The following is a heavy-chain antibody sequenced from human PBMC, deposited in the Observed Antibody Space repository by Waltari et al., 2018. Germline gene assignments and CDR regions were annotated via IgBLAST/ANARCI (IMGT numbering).Heavy chain of an antibody. CDR2: ASYSGST. J-gene: IGHJ6*03. CDR3: ARERGRGIRRLVYYYYMDV. V-gene: IGHV4-39*07. CDR1: GGSISSSTYS. D-gene: IGHD3-16*01. Sequence: QLPLQESGPGLVKPSETLSLTCTVSGGSISSSTYSWGWIRQPPGKGLEWIGTASYSGSTYYNPSLKSRVTISVDTSKNQFSLKLSSVTAADTAIYYCARERGRGIRRLVYYYYMDVWGKGTTVTISS.